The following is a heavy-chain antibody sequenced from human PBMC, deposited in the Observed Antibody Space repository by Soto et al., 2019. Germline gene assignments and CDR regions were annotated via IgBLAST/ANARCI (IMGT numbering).Heavy chain of an antibody. V-gene: IGHV2-5*02. CDR1: GFSLSTSGVG. D-gene: IGHD3-16*01. Sequence: QITLKESGPPLVKPTQTLTLTCTFSGFSLSTSGVGVGWIRQTPGKALEWVALIYCDDAKAYSPSLKSRHTTTQYYVKNQGALNNTNIGTFDTTTSCSAHKGGGDRILDYWGQGTLVTVSS. CDR3: AHKGGGDRILDY. J-gene: IGHJ4*02. CDR2: IYCDDAK.